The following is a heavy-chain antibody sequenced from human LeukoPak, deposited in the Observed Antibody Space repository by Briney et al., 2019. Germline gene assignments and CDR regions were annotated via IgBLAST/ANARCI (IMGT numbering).Heavy chain of an antibody. CDR2: ITSKTDGGTT. Sequence: GGSLRLSRAASGFTFSNAWMSWVRQAPGKGLEWVGRITSKTDGGTTDYAAPVKGRFTISRDDSKNTLYLQMNSLKTEDTAVYYCTRQSDYWGQGTLVAVSS. V-gene: IGHV3-15*01. J-gene: IGHJ4*02. CDR1: GFTFSNAW. CDR3: TRQSDY.